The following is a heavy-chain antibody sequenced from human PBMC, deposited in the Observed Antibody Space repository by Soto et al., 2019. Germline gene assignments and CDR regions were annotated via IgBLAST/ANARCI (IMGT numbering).Heavy chain of an antibody. CDR3: AREKLRYFDWLLGYYYGMDV. J-gene: IGHJ6*02. Sequence: ASVKVSCKASGYTFTSYGISWVRQAPGQGLEWMGWISAYNGNTNYAQKLQGRVTMTTDTSTSTAYMELRSLRSDVTAVYYCAREKLRYFDWLLGYYYGMDVWGQGTTVTVSS. CDR1: GYTFTSYG. V-gene: IGHV1-18*01. D-gene: IGHD3-9*01. CDR2: ISAYNGNT.